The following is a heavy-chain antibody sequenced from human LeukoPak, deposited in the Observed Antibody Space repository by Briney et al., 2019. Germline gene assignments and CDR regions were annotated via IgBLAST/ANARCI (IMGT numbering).Heavy chain of an antibody. CDR3: AKDGGGYYPYYYYYMDV. D-gene: IGHD3-22*01. J-gene: IGHJ6*03. Sequence: GGSLRLSCAASGFTFSSYGIHWVRQAPGKGLEWVAFIRFDGSNNYYADSVKGRFTISRDNSKNTLYLQMNSLRAEDTAVYYCAKDGGGYYPYYYYYMDVWGKGTTVTISS. CDR1: GFTFSSYG. V-gene: IGHV3-30*02. CDR2: IRFDGSNN.